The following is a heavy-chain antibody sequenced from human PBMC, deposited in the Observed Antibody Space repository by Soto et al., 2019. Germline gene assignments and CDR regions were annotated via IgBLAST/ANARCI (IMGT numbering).Heavy chain of an antibody. CDR3: ASPPYYFDTSGYSY. Sequence: GGSLRLSCAASGFTFSSYTMHWVRQTQGRGLEWVADISYDGGDKYYADSVKGRFTISRDNSKNTLYLQMNSLRAEDTSVYYCASPPYYFDTSGYSYWGQGTQVTVSS. V-gene: IGHV3-30-3*01. CDR1: GFTFSSYT. CDR2: ISYDGGDK. D-gene: IGHD3-22*01. J-gene: IGHJ4*02.